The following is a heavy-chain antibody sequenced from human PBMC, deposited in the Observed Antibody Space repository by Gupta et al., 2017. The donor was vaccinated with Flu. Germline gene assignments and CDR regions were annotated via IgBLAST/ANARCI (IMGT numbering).Heavy chain of an antibody. Sequence: EVQLVESGGNLVQPGGSLRLSCSASGFTFNIYAMHWVRQAPGKGLENVSAIPTNGRNAYYADSVRGRFTISRDNSKNTLYLQMSRLRPEDTAVYYCVRPGRLAVDGNFWHFDLWGRGTLVTVSS. CDR3: VRPGRLAVDGNFWHFDL. J-gene: IGHJ2*01. V-gene: IGHV3-64D*06. CDR2: IPTNGRNA. D-gene: IGHD6-19*01. CDR1: GFTFNIYA.